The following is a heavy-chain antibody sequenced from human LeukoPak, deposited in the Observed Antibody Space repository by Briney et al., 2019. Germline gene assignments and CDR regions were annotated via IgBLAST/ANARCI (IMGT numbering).Heavy chain of an antibody. J-gene: IGHJ5*02. V-gene: IGHV1-46*01. CDR2: INPSGGST. CDR1: GYTFTSYH. CDR3: ARDDMYSGSQNWFDP. D-gene: IGHD1-26*01. Sequence: ASVKVSCKASGYTFTSYHMHWVRQAPGQGLEWMGIINPSGGSTSYAQKFQGRVTMTRDTSTSTVYMELSSLRSEDTAVYYCARDDMYSGSQNWFDPWGQGTPVTVSS.